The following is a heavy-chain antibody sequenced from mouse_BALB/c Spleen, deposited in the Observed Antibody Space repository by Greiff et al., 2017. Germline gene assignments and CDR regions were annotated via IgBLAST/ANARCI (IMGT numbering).Heavy chain of an antibody. J-gene: IGHJ2*01. V-gene: IGHV1-69*02. Sequence: QVQLQQPGAELVKPGASVKLSCKASGYTFTSYWMHWVKQTPGQGLEWIGEIDPSDSYTNYNQKFKGKGTLTVDKSSSTAYIQLSSLTSEDSAVYYCARLGRYDHFDYWGQGTTLTVSS. CDR2: IDPSDSYT. CDR1: GYTFTSYW. D-gene: IGHD2-14*01. CDR3: ARLGRYDHFDY.